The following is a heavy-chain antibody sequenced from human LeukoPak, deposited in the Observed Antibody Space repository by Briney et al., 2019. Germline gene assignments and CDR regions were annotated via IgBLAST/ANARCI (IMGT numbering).Heavy chain of an antibody. Sequence: GGSLRLSCAASGFTFSSYAMSWVRQAPGKGLEWVSAISGSGGSTYYADSVKGRFTISRDNSKNTLYLQMNSLRAEDTAVYYCAKDPGGSYHFWSGYYYFDSWGQGTLVTVSS. CDR1: GFTFSSYA. V-gene: IGHV3-23*01. D-gene: IGHD3-3*01. CDR3: AKDPGGSYHFWSGYYYFDS. CDR2: ISGSGGST. J-gene: IGHJ4*02.